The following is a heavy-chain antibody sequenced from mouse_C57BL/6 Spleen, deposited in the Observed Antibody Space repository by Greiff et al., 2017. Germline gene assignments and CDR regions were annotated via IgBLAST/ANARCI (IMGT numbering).Heavy chain of an antibody. CDR1: YTFTDYYM. CDR3: RSHYYGSSYLYYFGY. CDR2: YPGSGNTY. Sequence: VQLQQSGPELVKPGASVKMSCKASGYTFTDYYMHWVKQKPGKGLEWIGEIYPGSGNTYYNEKFKGKATLTADTSSSTAYMQLSSLTSEDSAVYFCARSHYYGSSYLYYFGYWGQGTTLTVSS. J-gene: IGHJ2*01. V-gene: IGHV1-83*01. D-gene: IGHD1-1*01.